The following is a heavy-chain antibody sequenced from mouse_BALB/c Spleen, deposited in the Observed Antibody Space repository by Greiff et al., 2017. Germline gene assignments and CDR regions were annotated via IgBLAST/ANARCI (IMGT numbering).Heavy chain of an antibody. CDR3: ARKGIRYDGFDY. Sequence: EVQLQESGPGLVKPSQSLSLTCTVTGYSITSDYAWNWIRQFPGNKLEWMGYISYSGSTSYNPSLKSRISITRDTSKNQFFLQLNSVTTEDTATYYCARKGIRYDGFDYWGQGTTLTVSS. CDR1: GYSITSDYA. J-gene: IGHJ2*01. CDR2: ISYSGST. D-gene: IGHD2-14*01. V-gene: IGHV3-2*02.